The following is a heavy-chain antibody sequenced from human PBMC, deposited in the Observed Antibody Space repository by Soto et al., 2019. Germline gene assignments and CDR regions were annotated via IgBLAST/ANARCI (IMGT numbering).Heavy chain of an antibody. V-gene: IGHV3-7*04. J-gene: IGHJ3*02. D-gene: IGHD3-22*01. CDR3: ARGDYYDTSGPFSDAFDI. CDR1: GLTFSNYW. CDR2: IKPEGSEK. Sequence: GGSLRLSCAASGLTFSNYWMSWVRQGPGKGLEWVANIKPEGSEKCFLDFEKGRFIISRDNAKNSFYLQLISLRAEDTALYYCARGDYYDTSGPFSDAFDIWGQGTMVTVS.